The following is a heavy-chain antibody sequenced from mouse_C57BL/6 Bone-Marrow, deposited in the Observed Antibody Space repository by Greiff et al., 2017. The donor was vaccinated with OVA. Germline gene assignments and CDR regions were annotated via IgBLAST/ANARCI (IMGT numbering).Heavy chain of an antibody. D-gene: IGHD1-1*01. J-gene: IGHJ2*01. CDR2: IDPETGGT. Sequence: QVQLKESGAELVRPGASVTLSCKASGYTFTDYEMHWVKQTPVHGLEWIGAIDPETGGTAYNQKFKGKAILTADKSSSTAYMELRSLTSEDSAVYYCTRDGFYYFDYWGQGTTLTVSS. V-gene: IGHV1-15*01. CDR3: TRDGFYYFDY. CDR1: GYTFTDYE.